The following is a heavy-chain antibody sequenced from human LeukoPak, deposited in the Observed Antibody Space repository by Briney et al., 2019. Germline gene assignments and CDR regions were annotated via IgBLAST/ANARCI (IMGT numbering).Heavy chain of an antibody. D-gene: IGHD6-6*01. J-gene: IGHJ4*02. CDR1: GFTVSSNY. CDR2: IHKNAIT. V-gene: IGHV3-53*01. Sequence: GGSLRLSCAASGFTVSSNYMTWVRQAPGKGLEWVSVIHKNAITYYADTVKGRFTISRDNAKNSLYLQMNSLRAEDTAVYYCARDFSGSSSSADYWGQGTLVTVSS. CDR3: ARDFSGSSSSADY.